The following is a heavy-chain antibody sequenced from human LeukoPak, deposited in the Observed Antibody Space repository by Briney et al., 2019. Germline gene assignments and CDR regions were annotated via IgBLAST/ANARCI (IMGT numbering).Heavy chain of an antibody. CDR2: IKTDGTST. CDR3: ARGRADYDYWSGYYHYMDV. J-gene: IGHJ6*03. CDR1: GFTFSSKW. V-gene: IGHV3-74*01. D-gene: IGHD3-3*01. Sequence: GGSLRLSCAASGFTFSSKWMHWVRQVPGKGLVWVSRIKTDGTSTSYADSVKGRFTISRDNAKNTLYLQMNSLRAEDTAVYYCARGRADYDYWSGYYHYMDVWGKGTMATVSS.